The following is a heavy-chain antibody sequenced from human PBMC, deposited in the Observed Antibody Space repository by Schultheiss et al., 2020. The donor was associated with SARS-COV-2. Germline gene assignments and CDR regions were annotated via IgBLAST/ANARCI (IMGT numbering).Heavy chain of an antibody. Sequence: SETLSLTCTVSGGSISSYYWSWIRQPAGKGLEWIGRIYTSGSTNYNPSLKSRVTISVDTSKNQFSLKLSSVTAADTAVYYCARAGGIVVAGRGNWFDPWGQGILVTVSS. CDR2: IYTSGST. D-gene: IGHD3-16*01. V-gene: IGHV4-4*07. CDR3: ARAGGIVVAGRGNWFDP. J-gene: IGHJ5*02. CDR1: GGSISSYY.